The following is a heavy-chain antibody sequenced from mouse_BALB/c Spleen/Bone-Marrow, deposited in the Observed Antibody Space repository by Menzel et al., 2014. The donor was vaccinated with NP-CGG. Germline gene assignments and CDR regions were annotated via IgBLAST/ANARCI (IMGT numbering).Heavy chain of an antibody. CDR2: IWSDGST. J-gene: IGHJ4*01. Sequence: VHLVESGPDLVAPSQSLSLTCTVSGFSLTSYGLHWVRPPPGKGLEWLGVIWSDGSTTYNSALKSRLSISKDNSKRQVLLKMNSLQTDDTAMYYCARSGTDYAMDYWGQGTSVTVSS. V-gene: IGHV2-6-2*01. CDR1: GFSLTSYG. D-gene: IGHD4-1*01. CDR3: ARSGTDYAMDY.